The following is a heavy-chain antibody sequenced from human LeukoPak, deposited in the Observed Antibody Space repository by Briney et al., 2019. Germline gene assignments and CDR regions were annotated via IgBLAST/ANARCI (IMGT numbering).Heavy chain of an antibody. CDR3: ARYALSYGAYGMDV. CDR1: GGSISSYY. V-gene: IGHV4-59*08. D-gene: IGHD4-17*01. Sequence: SETLPLTCTVSGGSISSYYWSWIRQPPGKGLEWIGYIYYSGSTNYNPSLKSRVTISVDTSKNQFSLKLSSVTAADTAVYYCARYALSYGAYGMDVWGQGTTVTVSS. J-gene: IGHJ6*02. CDR2: IYYSGST.